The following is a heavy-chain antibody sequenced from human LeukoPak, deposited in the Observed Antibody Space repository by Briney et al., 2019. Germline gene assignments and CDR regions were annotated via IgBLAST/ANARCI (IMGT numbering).Heavy chain of an antibody. V-gene: IGHV5-51*01. CDR1: GYSFTSYW. Sequence: GESLKISCKGSGYSFTSYWIGWVRQMPGKGLEWMEIIYPGDSDTRYSPSFQGQVTISADKSISTAYLQWSSLKASDTAMYYCARGRRGFHGSGSYRPFDYWGQGTLVTVSS. CDR3: ARGRRGFHGSGSYRPFDY. J-gene: IGHJ4*02. D-gene: IGHD3-10*01. CDR2: IYPGDSDT.